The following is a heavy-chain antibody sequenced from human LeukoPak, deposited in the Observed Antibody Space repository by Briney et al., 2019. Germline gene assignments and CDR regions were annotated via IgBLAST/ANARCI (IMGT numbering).Heavy chain of an antibody. CDR1: GFTFSSYT. Sequence: GGSLRLSCAASGFTFSSYTMNWVRQSPGKGLEWISSISSSSSYYADSVKGRFTISRDNAKNSLYLQMNSLRAEDTAPYYCARAGPWWPRAFETCFDYWGQGTLVTVSS. CDR3: ARAGPWWPRAFETCFDY. D-gene: IGHD2-8*02. V-gene: IGHV3-21*01. J-gene: IGHJ4*02. CDR2: ISSSSS.